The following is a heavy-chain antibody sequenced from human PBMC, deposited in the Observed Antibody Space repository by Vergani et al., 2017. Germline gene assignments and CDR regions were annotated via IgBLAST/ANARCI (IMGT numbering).Heavy chain of an antibody. J-gene: IGHJ3*01. CDR3: ARRSGGYYSGGKVHPLRTAFDV. CDR1: GGSISAGYYF. V-gene: IGHV4-61*02. D-gene: IGHD2-15*01. CDR2: ISASGNA. Sequence: QVQLQASVPGMVQPSQTLSLTCTMSGGSISAGYYFWSWIRQPAGQGLEWLGPISASGNASHSPSLKTLVSMSVDTSKNQFSLTVTSVTAADTAIYFCARRSGGYYSGGKVHPLRTAFDVWGHGTVVTVSS.